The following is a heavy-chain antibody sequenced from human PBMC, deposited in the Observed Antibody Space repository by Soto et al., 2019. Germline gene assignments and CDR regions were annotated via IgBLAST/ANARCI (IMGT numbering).Heavy chain of an antibody. CDR1: GYTFTSYY. CDR3: ARGADTAMVTGYHYYGMDV. D-gene: IGHD5-18*01. CDR2: IDPSGGST. V-gene: IGHV1-46*01. Sequence: GASVKVSCKASGYTFTSYYMHWVRQAPGQGLEWMGIIDPSGGSTSYAQKFQGRVTMTRDTSTSTFYMELSSLRSEDTAVYYCARGADTAMVTGYHYYGMDVWGQGTTVTVSS. J-gene: IGHJ6*02.